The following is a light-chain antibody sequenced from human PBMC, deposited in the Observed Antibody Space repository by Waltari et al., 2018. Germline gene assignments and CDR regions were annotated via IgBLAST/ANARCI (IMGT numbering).Light chain of an antibody. CDR2: DAS. Sequence: EVVMTQSPATLSLSPGERVTLSCRASQSITTNLAWYQHKPGQAPRLLISDASTRATSVPARFSGSGSGTEFTLTISSLQSEDFAVYYCQQYNRWPPITFGQGTQLAIK. V-gene: IGKV3-15*01. CDR1: QSITTN. CDR3: QQYNRWPPIT. J-gene: IGKJ5*01.